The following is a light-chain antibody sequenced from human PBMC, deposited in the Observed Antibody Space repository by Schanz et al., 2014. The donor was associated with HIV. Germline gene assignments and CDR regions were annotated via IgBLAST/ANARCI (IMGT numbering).Light chain of an antibody. CDR2: GVN. V-gene: IGLV2-11*01. J-gene: IGLJ1*01. CDR3: CSYSRVGTPHYV. Sequence: QSALTQPRSVSGSPGQSVTISCTGTSSDVGGYNYVSWYQQHPGKAPKVLIHGVNNRPSGVSHRFSGSKSDITASLTISGLQAEDEGDYYCCSYSRVGTPHYVFGTGTKLTVL. CDR1: SSDVGGYNY.